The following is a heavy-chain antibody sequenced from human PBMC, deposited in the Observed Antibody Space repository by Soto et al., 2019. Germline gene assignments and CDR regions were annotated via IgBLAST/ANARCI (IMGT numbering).Heavy chain of an antibody. J-gene: IGHJ5*02. D-gene: IGHD5-18*01. Sequence: GASVKVSCKASGYIFTNNDVSCVGQSTGQGLEWMGWMNPGSGDTGYAQKFQGRVTMTRNISIATAYMELSSLRADDTAIYYCARMASFGSLNWFDPWGQGTLVTVSS. CDR3: ARMASFGSLNWFDP. CDR1: GYIFTNND. V-gene: IGHV1-8*01. CDR2: MNPGSGDT.